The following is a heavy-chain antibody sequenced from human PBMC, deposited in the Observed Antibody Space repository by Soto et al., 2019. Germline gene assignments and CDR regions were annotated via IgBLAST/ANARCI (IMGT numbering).Heavy chain of an antibody. J-gene: IGHJ6*02. Sequence: PSETLSLTCAVYGGSFSGYYWSWIRQPPGKGLEWIGEINHSGSTNYNPYLKSRVTISVDTSKNQFSLKLSSVTAADTAVYYCARTGTGITGTTVPYYYYGMDFWAKGPRSPSP. CDR1: GGSFSGYY. CDR2: INHSGST. D-gene: IGHD1-20*01. V-gene: IGHV4-34*01. CDR3: ARTGTGITGTTVPYYYYGMDF.